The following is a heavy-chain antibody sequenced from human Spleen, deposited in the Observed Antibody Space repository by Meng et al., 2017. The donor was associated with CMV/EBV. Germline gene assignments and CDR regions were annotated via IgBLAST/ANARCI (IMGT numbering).Heavy chain of an antibody. D-gene: IGHD2-15*01. CDR3: ATSWWGD. Sequence: GGSLRLSCAASGFTFSSYWMSWVRQAPGKGLEWVSVIYTDGNTNYADTVKGRFTISRDTSKNTVYLQMNSLRIEDTAIYYCATSWWGDWCQGTLVTVSS. J-gene: IGHJ4*02. V-gene: IGHV3-53*01. CDR1: GFTFSSYW. CDR2: IYTDGNT.